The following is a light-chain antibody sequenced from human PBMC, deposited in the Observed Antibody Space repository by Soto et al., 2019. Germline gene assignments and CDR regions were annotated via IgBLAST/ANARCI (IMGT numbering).Light chain of an antibody. V-gene: IGKV3-20*01. J-gene: IGKJ1*01. Sequence: EIVLTQSPGTLSLSPGERATLSCRASQSVASNNLAWYHQKPGQSPRLLIYGASSRATGIPDRFTGSGSGTVFILTISRLEPEDCAVYYGQQYGSSPRTFGQGTRVEIK. CDR1: QSVASNN. CDR2: GAS. CDR3: QQYGSSPRT.